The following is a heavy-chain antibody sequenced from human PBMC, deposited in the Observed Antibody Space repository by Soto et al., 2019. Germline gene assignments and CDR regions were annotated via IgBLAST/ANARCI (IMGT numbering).Heavy chain of an antibody. CDR1: GYTFTKYG. CDR3: ARSTDYYGSGSTAFDY. Sequence: ASVKVSCKASGYTFTKYGIIWVRQAPGQGLEWMGWISANNGHTHYTQKVQGRVTMTTDTSTSTAYMELRSLRSDDTAVYYCARSTDYYGSGSTAFDYWG. J-gene: IGHJ4*01. V-gene: IGHV1-18*01. D-gene: IGHD3-10*01. CDR2: ISANNGHT.